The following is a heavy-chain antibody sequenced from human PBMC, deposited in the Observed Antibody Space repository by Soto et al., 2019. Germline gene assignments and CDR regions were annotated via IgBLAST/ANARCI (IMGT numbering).Heavy chain of an antibody. J-gene: IGHJ4*02. V-gene: IGHV2-5*02. CDR3: AHRGGTPYFFDY. D-gene: IGHD3-10*01. Sequence: QITLTESGPTLVKPTQTLTLTCTFSGFSLSTNEVGVGWIRQPPGKALEWLALIYWDDDKRLTPSLKSRLTVTKYTSKNQVVLTMTNMDPVDTGTYYCAHRGGTPYFFDYWGQGTLVTVSS. CDR2: IYWDDDK. CDR1: GFSLSTNEVG.